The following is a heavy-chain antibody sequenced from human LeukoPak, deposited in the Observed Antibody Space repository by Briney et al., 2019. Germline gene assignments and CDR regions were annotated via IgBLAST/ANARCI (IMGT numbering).Heavy chain of an antibody. J-gene: IGHJ4*02. CDR2: IYHSGST. CDR3: ARVGPSLLWFGELLIKPPGYFDY. Sequence: SETLSLTCTVSGYSISSGYYWGWIRQPPGKGLEWIGSIYHSGSTYYNPSLKSRVTISVDTSKNQFSLKLSSVTAADTAVYYCARVGPSLLWFGELLIKPPGYFDYWGQGTLVTVSS. D-gene: IGHD3-10*01. CDR1: GYSISSGYY. V-gene: IGHV4-38-2*02.